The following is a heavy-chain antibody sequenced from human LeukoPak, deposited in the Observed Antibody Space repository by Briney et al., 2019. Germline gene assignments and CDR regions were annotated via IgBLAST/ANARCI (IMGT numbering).Heavy chain of an antibody. D-gene: IGHD6-19*01. CDR2: MYYSGST. CDR1: GGSISSSDYY. J-gene: IGHJ4*02. V-gene: IGHV4-39*01. CDR3: ADQKHSRYWYAFDC. Sequence: SETLSLTCTVSGGSISSSDYYWGWIRQPPGKGLEWIGSMYYSGSTYYNPSLKSRATISVNTSRSQFSLELSSVTAADTAVYYCADQKHSRYWYAFDCWGQGTLVTVSS.